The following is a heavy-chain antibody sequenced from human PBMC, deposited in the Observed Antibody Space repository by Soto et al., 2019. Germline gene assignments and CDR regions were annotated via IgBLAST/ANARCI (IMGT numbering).Heavy chain of an antibody. CDR1: GFTFHIYA. CDR2: IGDGDDNT. D-gene: IGHD3-10*01. Sequence: GGSLRLSGTASGFTFHIYAMSWVRQAPGKGREWVSGIGDGDDNTDYADSVMGRFTISRDNSKNTVYLQMHSLRAEDTAVYYCARVRYGELYWGQGTPVTVSS. J-gene: IGHJ4*02. V-gene: IGHV3-23*01. CDR3: ARVRYGELY.